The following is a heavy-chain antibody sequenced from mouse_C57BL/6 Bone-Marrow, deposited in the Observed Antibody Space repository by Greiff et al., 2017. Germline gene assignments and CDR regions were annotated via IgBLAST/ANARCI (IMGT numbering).Heavy chain of an antibody. D-gene: IGHD1-1*01. J-gene: IGHJ2*01. Sequence: QVQLQQPGAELVKPGASVKMSCKASGYTFTSYWITWVKQRPGQGLEWIGDIYPGSGSTNYNEKFKSKATLTVDTSSSTAYMQLSSLTSEDSAVYYCARKGHYDDSSYGYWGQGTTLTVSS. CDR3: ARKGHYDDSSYGY. CDR1: GYTFTSYW. CDR2: IYPGSGST. V-gene: IGHV1-55*01.